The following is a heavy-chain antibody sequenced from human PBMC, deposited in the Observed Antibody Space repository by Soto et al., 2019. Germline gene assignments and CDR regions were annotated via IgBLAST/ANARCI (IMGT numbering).Heavy chain of an antibody. J-gene: IGHJ6*02. CDR3: ARRGYSSSGYYYYYYGMDV. V-gene: IGHV1-8*01. CDR2: MNPNSGNT. Sequence: QVQLVQSGAEVKKPGASVKVSCKASGYTFTSSDINWVRQATGQGLEWMGWMNPNSGNTGYAQKFQGRVTMTRNTSLSTAYMELSSLSSEATAVYYCARRGYSSSGYYYYYYGMDVWGQGTTVTVSS. CDR1: GYTFTSSD. D-gene: IGHD6-13*01.